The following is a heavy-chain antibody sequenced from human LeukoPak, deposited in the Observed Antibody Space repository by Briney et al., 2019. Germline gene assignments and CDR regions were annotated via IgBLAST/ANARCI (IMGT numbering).Heavy chain of an antibody. CDR1: GFTFSSYS. D-gene: IGHD7-27*01. CDR2: IRGSGYST. Sequence: GGSLRLSCAASGFTFSSYSMTWVRQVPGKGLEWVPVIRGSGYSTYYADSVKGRFTISRDNSKNTLYLQMNSLRAEDTAVYYCAKDTPSPGDRWGLDVWGQGTTVTVSS. CDR3: AKDTPSPGDRWGLDV. V-gene: IGHV3-23*01. J-gene: IGHJ6*02.